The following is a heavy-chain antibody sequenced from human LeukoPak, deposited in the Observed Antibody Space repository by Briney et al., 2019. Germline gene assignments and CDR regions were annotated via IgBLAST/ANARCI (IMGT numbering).Heavy chain of an antibody. Sequence: RGSLRLSCAASGFTFSSYAIHWVRQAPGKGLEWVAVISSDGRDKHHAESVKGRFTISRDNSKNTLYLQTNSLRAEDTAVYYCARDLRRIAAYYFDYWGQGTLVTVSS. V-gene: IGHV3-30*03. D-gene: IGHD6-25*01. CDR2: ISSDGRDK. CDR1: GFTFSSYA. J-gene: IGHJ4*02. CDR3: ARDLRRIAAYYFDY.